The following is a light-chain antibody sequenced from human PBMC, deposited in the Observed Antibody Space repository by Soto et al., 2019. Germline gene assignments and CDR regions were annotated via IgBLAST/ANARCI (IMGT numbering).Light chain of an antibody. J-gene: IGKJ5*01. CDR1: QGISSY. V-gene: IGKV1-8*01. CDR2: AAS. CDR3: QQYYSYPPIT. Sequence: AILMTQSPASFSASTGDRVTITWRASQGISSYLAWYQQKPGKAPKLLVYAASTLQSGVPSRFSGSGSATDFTLTISCLQSEDFATYYCQQYYSYPPITFGQGTRLEIK.